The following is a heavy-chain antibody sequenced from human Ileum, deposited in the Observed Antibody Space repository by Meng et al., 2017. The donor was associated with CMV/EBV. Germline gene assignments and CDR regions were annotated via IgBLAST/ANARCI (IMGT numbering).Heavy chain of an antibody. Sequence: ASVKVSCKASGYTFTSYGISWGRQAPGQGLEWMGWISGYSGNPNYTQKFQGRVTMTIDTSTTTTYMELWSLRSDDTAVYYCARGGAASYYGMDVWGQGTTVTVSS. CDR1: GYTFTSYG. J-gene: IGHJ6*02. V-gene: IGHV1-18*01. D-gene: IGHD3-10*01. CDR3: ARGGAASYYGMDV. CDR2: ISGYSGNP.